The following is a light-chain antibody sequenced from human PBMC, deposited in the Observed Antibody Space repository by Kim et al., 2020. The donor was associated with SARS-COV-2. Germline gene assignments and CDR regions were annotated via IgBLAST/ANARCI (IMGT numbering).Light chain of an antibody. CDR2: DVT. J-gene: IGLJ3*02. V-gene: IGLV2-14*03. CDR1: SSDVGGYNY. Sequence: QSITIACTGTSSDVGGYNYVSWYQQHPGKAPKLMIYDVTKWPSGVSNRFSGSKSGNTASLTISGLQAEDEADYYCSSYTSLTTGVFGGGTKLTVL. CDR3: SSYTSLTTGV.